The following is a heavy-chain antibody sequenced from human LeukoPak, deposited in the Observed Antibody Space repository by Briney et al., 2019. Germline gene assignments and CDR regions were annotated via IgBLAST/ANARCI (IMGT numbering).Heavy chain of an antibody. CDR3: TLQRISFLNYFDP. V-gene: IGHV1-2*02. Sequence: ASVKVSCKASGYTFTGYYMHWVRQAPGQGLEWMGWINPNSGGTNYAQKFQGRVTTTRDTSISTAYMELSRLRSDDTAVYYCTLQRISFLNYFDPWGQGTLVTVSS. D-gene: IGHD2/OR15-2a*01. J-gene: IGHJ5*02. CDR2: INPNSGGT. CDR1: GYTFTGYY.